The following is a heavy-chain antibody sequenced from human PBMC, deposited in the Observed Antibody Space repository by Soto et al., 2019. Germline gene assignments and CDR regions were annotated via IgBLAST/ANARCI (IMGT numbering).Heavy chain of an antibody. CDR1: GGSFSGYY. J-gene: IGHJ5*02. Sequence: QVQLQQLGAGLLKPSETLSLTCAVYGGSFSGYYWSWIRQPPGKGLEWIGEINHSGSTNYNPSLKSRVTISVDTSKNQFSLKLSSVTAADTAVYYCARDYGSGSYPLLPFDPWGQGTLVTVSS. V-gene: IGHV4-34*01. D-gene: IGHD3-10*01. CDR2: INHSGST. CDR3: ARDYGSGSYPLLPFDP.